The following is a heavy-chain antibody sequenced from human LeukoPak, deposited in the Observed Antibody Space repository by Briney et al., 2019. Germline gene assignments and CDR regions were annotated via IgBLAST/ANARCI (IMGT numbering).Heavy chain of an antibody. J-gene: IGHJ6*03. D-gene: IGHD5-12*01. V-gene: IGHV4-30-4*08. CDR1: GGSISSGDYY. Sequence: SETLSLTCTVSGGSISSGDYYWSWIRQPPGKGLEWIGYIYYSGSTYYNPSLKSRVTISVDTSKNQFSLKLSSVTAADTAVDFCARGSLDIVATIGGGYYYYYMDVWGKGTTVTVSS. CDR3: ARGSLDIVATIGGGYYYYYMDV. CDR2: IYYSGST.